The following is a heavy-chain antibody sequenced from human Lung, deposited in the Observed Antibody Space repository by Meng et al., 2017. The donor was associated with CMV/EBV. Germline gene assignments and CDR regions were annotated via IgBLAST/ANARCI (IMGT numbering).Heavy chain of an antibody. Sequence: QVQLRGSGPALVKPSDTLSLTCAVSGDSITNHNWWAWVRQPPGKGLEWIGEIPHRGSSAYNPSLKSRVSMSIDKSKNQFSLKLTSVTAADTAVYHCLRRSGGSVWGQGTLVTVSS. D-gene: IGHD3-10*01. CDR2: IPHRGSS. J-gene: IGHJ1*01. V-gene: IGHV4-4*02. CDR3: LRRSGGSV. CDR1: GDSITNHNW.